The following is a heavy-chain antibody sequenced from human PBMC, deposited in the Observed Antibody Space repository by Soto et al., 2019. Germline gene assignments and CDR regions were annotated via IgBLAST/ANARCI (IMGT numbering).Heavy chain of an antibody. V-gene: IGHV4-34*01. D-gene: IGHD6-19*01. Sequence: SETLSLTCAVYGGSFSGYYWSWIRQSPGKGLEWIGELNPTGSTKYNPSLKSRVTISVDTSKNQFSLNLNSVTAADTALYYCARSREQWLVDAFDIWGQGTMVTVSS. J-gene: IGHJ3*02. CDR3: ARSREQWLVDAFDI. CDR1: GGSFSGYY. CDR2: LNPTGST.